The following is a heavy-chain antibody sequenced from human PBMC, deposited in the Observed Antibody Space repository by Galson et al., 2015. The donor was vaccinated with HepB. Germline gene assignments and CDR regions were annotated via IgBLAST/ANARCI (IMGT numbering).Heavy chain of an antibody. J-gene: IGHJ5*02. Sequence: SVKVSCKAAGDTFSSFSLSWGRQIGGHGLEWMGWISGYNGNTRCGEDFQGRVSMTTDTSTNTAYMELTGLRSDDTGIYYCVRDSTSTYCSAISCPIGGWFDTWGQGTLVIVSS. D-gene: IGHD2-21*01. CDR3: VRDSTSTYCSAISCPIGGWFDT. CDR2: ISGYNGNT. V-gene: IGHV1-18*01. CDR1: GDTFSSFS.